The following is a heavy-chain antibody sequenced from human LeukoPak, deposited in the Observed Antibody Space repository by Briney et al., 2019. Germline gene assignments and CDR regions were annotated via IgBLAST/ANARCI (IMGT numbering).Heavy chain of an antibody. CDR1: GFTFSSYA. D-gene: IGHD2-2*01. V-gene: IGHV3-23*01. Sequence: GGSLRLSCAASGFTFSSYAMSWVRQAPGKGLEWVSSIGGSGGTTYYADSVKGRFAISRDNSKNTLYLQMSSLRAEDTAVYYCARDCSTTSCTNWGYWGQGALVTVSS. J-gene: IGHJ4*02. CDR3: ARDCSTTSCTNWGY. CDR2: IGGSGGTT.